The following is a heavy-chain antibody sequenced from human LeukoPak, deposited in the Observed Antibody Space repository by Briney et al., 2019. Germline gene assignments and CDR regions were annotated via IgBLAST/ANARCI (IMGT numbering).Heavy chain of an antibody. Sequence: PGGSLRLSCAASGFTFSSHAMSWVRQAPGKGLEWVSTVTGSGGSTYYADSVKGRFTISRDNSKNTLYLQVNSLRAEDTAVYFCAKESDTIFGVFRGLDVWGQGTTVTVSS. CDR1: GFTFSSHA. CDR3: AKESDTIFGVFRGLDV. CDR2: VTGSGGST. D-gene: IGHD3-3*01. V-gene: IGHV3-23*01. J-gene: IGHJ6*02.